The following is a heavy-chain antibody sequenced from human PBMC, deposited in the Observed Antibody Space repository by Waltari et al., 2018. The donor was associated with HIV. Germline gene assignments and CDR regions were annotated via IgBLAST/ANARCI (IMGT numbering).Heavy chain of an antibody. CDR1: GFSLSTRGVG. Sequence: QITLKESGPTLVKPTQTLTLTCTFPGFSLSTRGVGVGWIRQPPGKALEWLALLYWNDEERYSPSLKSRLTITKHTSKNQVLLTMTDMDPVDTATYYCAHRLGSKTWYGNFDYWGQGILVSVSS. CDR3: AHRLGSKTWYGNFDY. V-gene: IGHV2-5*01. D-gene: IGHD6-13*01. CDR2: LYWNDEE. J-gene: IGHJ4*02.